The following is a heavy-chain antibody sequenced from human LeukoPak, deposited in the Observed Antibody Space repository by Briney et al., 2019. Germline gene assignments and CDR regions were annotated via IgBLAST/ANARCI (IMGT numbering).Heavy chain of an antibody. J-gene: IGHJ4*02. CDR3: ARDSAAGDPYFDY. Sequence: GASVKVSCKASGYTFTGYYMHWVRQAPGQGLEWMGWINPNSGGTNYAQKFQGRVTMTRDTSISTAYMELSRLRSDDTAVYYCARDSAAGDPYFDYWGQGTLVTVSS. CDR1: GYTFTGYY. V-gene: IGHV1-2*02. CDR2: INPNSGGT. D-gene: IGHD6-13*01.